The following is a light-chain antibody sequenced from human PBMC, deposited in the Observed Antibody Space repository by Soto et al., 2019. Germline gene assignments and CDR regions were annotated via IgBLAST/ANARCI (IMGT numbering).Light chain of an antibody. CDR3: QQYGSSLFT. J-gene: IGKJ3*01. Sequence: EIVLTQSPGTLSLSPGERATLSCRASQSVSSKYLAWYQQKPRQAPRVLIYGTSIRASGVPARCSGGGSGTDFTLTITRLEPEDFAVYYCQQYGSSLFTFGPGTKVDFK. CDR1: QSVSSKY. CDR2: GTS. V-gene: IGKV3-20*01.